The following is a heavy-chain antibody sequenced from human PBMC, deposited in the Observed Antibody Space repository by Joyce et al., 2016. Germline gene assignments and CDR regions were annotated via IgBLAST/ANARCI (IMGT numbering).Heavy chain of an antibody. J-gene: IGHJ4*02. CDR1: GFTVSSYS. CDR3: ARASYTNGIFDY. Sequence: EVQLVESGGGLVKPGGSLRLSCAASGFTVSSYSMSWVRQAPGKGLEWVSILSSSSSDIKYTDSVKGRFTISRDNAKNSLYLQMNSLRVEDTAVYYCARASYTNGIFDYWGQGTLVTVSS. V-gene: IGHV3-21*01. CDR2: LSSSSSDI. D-gene: IGHD2-8*01.